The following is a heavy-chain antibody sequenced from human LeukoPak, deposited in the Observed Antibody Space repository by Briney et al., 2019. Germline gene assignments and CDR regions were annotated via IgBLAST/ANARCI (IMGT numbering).Heavy chain of an antibody. V-gene: IGHV4-39*07. J-gene: IGHJ4*02. D-gene: IGHD3-22*01. CDR3: ARAPADYFDRYFYFDY. Sequence: KPSETLSLTCTVSGGSVGSSPYYWAWVRQPPGRELDWIGSVSYSGRPSYTPSLESRVTISVDTSKNQFFLKFNSVTAADTAVYYCARAPADYFDRYFYFDYWGQGTLVTVSS. CDR1: GGSVGSSPYY. CDR2: VSYSGRP.